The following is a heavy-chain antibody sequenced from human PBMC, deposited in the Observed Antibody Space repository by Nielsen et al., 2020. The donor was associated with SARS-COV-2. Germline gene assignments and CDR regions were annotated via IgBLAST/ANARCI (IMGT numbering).Heavy chain of an antibody. V-gene: IGHV3-73*01. CDR3: FDI. Sequence: GESLKISCAASGFTFSGSTMHWVRQASGKGLEWVGRIRSKANSYATGFAASVKGRFIISRDDSKNTAVYYCTRVNPISDSWFDAFDIWGQGTMVTVSS. CDR1: GFTFSGST. J-gene: IGHJ3*02. CDR2: IRSKANSYAT. D-gene: IGHD2-8*01.